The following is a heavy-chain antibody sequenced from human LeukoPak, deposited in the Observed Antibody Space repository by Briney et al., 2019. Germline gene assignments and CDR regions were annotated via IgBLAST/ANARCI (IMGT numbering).Heavy chain of an antibody. CDR2: IDPSDSYT. CDR1: GYSFTSYW. J-gene: IGHJ4*02. CDR3: ARHSSGSCFVYKVFDF. D-gene: IGHD1-26*01. Sequence: GESLKISFKGSGYSFTSYWISWVRQMPGKGLEWMGRIDPSDSYTNYSPSFQGHVTISADKSISTAYLQWSSLKASDTAMYYCARHSSGSCFVYKVFDFWGQGTLVTVSS. V-gene: IGHV5-10-1*01.